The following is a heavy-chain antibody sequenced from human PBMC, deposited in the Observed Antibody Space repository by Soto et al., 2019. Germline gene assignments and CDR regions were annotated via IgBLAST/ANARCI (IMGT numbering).Heavy chain of an antibody. V-gene: IGHV4-61*01. Sequence: PSGTLSPTRTVSGGSVSSGSYYWSLIPQPPGKGLEWIGYIYYSGSTNYNPSLKSRVTISVDTSKNQFSLKLSSVTAADTAVYYCASVTRTCISTSCYRYYYGMDVWGQGTTVTVSS. D-gene: IGHD2-2*02. J-gene: IGHJ6*02. CDR2: IYYSGST. CDR3: ASVTRTCISTSCYRYYYGMDV. CDR1: GGSVSSGSYY.